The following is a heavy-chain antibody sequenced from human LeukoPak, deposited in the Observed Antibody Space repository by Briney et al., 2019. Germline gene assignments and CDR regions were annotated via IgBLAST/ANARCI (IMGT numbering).Heavy chain of an antibody. CDR2: ISAYNGNT. CDR3: ASATVSWAPVDY. J-gene: IGHJ4*02. D-gene: IGHD5-12*01. Sequence: GASVKVSCKASGGTFSSYAISWVRQAPGQGLEWMGWISAYNGNTNYAQKLQGRVTMTTDTSTSTAYMELRSLRSDDTAVYYCASATVSWAPVDYWGQGTLVTVSS. V-gene: IGHV1-18*01. CDR1: GGTFSSYA.